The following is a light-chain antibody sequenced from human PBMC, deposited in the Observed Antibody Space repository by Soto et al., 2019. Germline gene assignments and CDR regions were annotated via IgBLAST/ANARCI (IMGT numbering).Light chain of an antibody. J-gene: IGKJ1*01. V-gene: IGKV1-17*01. CDR2: AAS. CDR3: HQYSRFPRT. CDR1: QSISTD. Sequence: DIQMTQSPSSLSASVGDRVTITCRASQSISTDLNWYQQKPGKAPKLLIYAASSLQSGVPSRFSGSGSGTEFTLTITGLQPDDFATYYCHQYSRFPRTFGQGTKVDIK.